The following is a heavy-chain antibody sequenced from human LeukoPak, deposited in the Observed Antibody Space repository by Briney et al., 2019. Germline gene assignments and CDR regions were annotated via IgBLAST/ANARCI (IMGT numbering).Heavy chain of an antibody. CDR2: MNPNSGNT. Sequence: ASVKVSCKASGYTFTSYGINWVRQATGQGLEWMGWMNPNSGNTGYAQKFQGRVTMTRNTSISTAYMELSSLRSEDTAVYYCARGFRAAAGTFVYWGQGTLVTVSS. D-gene: IGHD6-13*01. J-gene: IGHJ4*02. CDR1: GYTFTSYG. CDR3: ARGFRAAAGTFVY. V-gene: IGHV1-8*02.